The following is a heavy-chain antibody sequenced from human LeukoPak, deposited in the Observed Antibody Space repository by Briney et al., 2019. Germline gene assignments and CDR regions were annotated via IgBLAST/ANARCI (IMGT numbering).Heavy chain of an antibody. CDR3: ARVESRALVATVFDY. D-gene: IGHD5-12*01. CDR2: INPYSGET. J-gene: IGHJ4*02. CDR1: GYTFTGFY. V-gene: IGHV1-2*02. Sequence: ASVKVSCKTSGYTFTGFYIHWVRQAPGQGLEWMGWINPYSGETNYAQNFQGRVTMARDTSISTAYMELSRLASDDTAVYFCARVESRALVATVFDYWGQGTLVTVSS.